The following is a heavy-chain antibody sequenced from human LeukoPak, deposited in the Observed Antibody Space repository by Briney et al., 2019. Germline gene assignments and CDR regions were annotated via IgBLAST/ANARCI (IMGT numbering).Heavy chain of an antibody. CDR3: ARRVAGAGQLATHPFDY. D-gene: IGHD6-6*01. Sequence: SETLSLTCTVSGDSISSSSYFWGWIRQPPGKGLEWIGSIYYSGSTYYNPSLKSRVTISVDTSKNQFSLKLSSVTAADTAVYYCARRVAGAGQLATHPFDYWGQGTLVTVSS. CDR2: IYYSGST. CDR1: GDSISSSSYF. J-gene: IGHJ4*02. V-gene: IGHV4-39*01.